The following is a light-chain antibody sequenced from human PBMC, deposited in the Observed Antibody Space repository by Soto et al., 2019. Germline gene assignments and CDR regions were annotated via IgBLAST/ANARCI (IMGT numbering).Light chain of an antibody. CDR2: GAS. CDR1: QSVSSSY. J-gene: IGKJ1*01. V-gene: IGKV3-20*01. CDR3: QQYGSSLWT. Sequence: EIVMTQSSATLSVSPGERATLSCRASQSVSSSYLAWYQQKPGQAPRLLIYGASSRATGIPDRFSGSGSGTDFTLTISRLEPEDFAVYYCQQYGSSLWTFGQGTKVDIK.